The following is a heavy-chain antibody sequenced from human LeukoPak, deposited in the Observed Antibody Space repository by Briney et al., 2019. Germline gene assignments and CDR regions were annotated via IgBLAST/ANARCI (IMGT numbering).Heavy chain of an antibody. CDR3: ARDPSFSVPYYYYGMDV. V-gene: IGHV3-53*01. CDR2: LYSGGST. J-gene: IGHJ6*02. Sequence: GGSLRLSCAVSGFAVSSNYMSWVRQTPGKGLEWVSVLYSGGSTYYADSVKGRFTISRDKSKNTLYLQMNSLRAEDTAVYSCARDPSFSVPYYYYGMDVWGQGTTVTVSS. D-gene: IGHD3-10*01. CDR1: GFAVSSNY.